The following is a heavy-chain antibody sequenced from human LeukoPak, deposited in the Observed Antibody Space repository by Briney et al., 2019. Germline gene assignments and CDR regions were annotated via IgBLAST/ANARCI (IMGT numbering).Heavy chain of an antibody. V-gene: IGHV4-34*01. Sequence: SETLSLTCAVYGGSFSGYYWSWIRQPPGKGLEWIGEINHSGSTNYNPSLKSRVTISVDTSKNQFSLKLSSVTAADTAVYYCARGLIAVAGSGGFDYWGQGTLVTVSS. CDR3: ARGLIAVAGSGGFDY. J-gene: IGHJ4*02. D-gene: IGHD6-19*01. CDR1: GGSFSGYY. CDR2: INHSGST.